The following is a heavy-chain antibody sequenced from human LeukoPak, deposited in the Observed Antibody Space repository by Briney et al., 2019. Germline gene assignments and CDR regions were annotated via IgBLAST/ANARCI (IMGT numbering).Heavy chain of an antibody. V-gene: IGHV3-23*01. D-gene: IGHD3-16*01. Sequence: GGSLRLSCAASGFTFSNYAMTWVRQAPGKGLEWVSSISGTGGRTYSADSVKGRFTISRDNSKNTLYLQMKNLRVEHTAVYYCAKGLHGGVGYGVDVWGQGTTVSVSS. CDR3: AKGLHGGVGYGVDV. CDR1: GFTFSNYA. J-gene: IGHJ6*02. CDR2: ISGTGGRT.